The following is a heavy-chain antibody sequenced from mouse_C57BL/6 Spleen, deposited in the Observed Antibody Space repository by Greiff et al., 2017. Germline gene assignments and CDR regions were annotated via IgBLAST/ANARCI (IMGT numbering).Heavy chain of an antibody. Sequence: QVQLQQPGAELVKPGASVKLSCKASGYTFTSYWITWVKQRPGQGLEWIGDIYPGSGSTNYNEKFKGKATLTVDTSSSTAYMQLSSLTAEDSAVYYGSRSDYDCLAYWGQGTLVTVSA. D-gene: IGHD2-4*01. CDR2: IYPGSGST. J-gene: IGHJ3*01. V-gene: IGHV1-55*01. CDR1: GYTFTSYW. CDR3: SRSDYDCLAY.